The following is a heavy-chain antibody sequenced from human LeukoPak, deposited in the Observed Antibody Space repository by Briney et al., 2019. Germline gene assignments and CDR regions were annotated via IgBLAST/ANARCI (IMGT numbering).Heavy chain of an antibody. V-gene: IGHV5-51*01. D-gene: IGHD1-26*01. CDR2: IYPYDSDT. CDR1: GYSFTTYW. CDR3: ARPDSRSDY. Sequence: GESLDISCKGHGYSFTTYWIGWVRQMPGKGLEWMGIIYPYDSDTRYSPSFQGQVTISADKSINTAFLQWSSLKAWASAMYYCARPDSRSDYWGKGTLVTVSS. J-gene: IGHJ4*02.